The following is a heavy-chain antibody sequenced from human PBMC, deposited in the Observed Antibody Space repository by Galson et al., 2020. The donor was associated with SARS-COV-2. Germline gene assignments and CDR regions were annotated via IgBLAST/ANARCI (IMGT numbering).Heavy chain of an antibody. CDR2: MYYTGSS. V-gene: IGHV4-30-4*01. CDR3: ASGRESSGRFDY. Sequence: SETLSLTCTVSGGSISSGHYYCSWVRQTPGKGLEWIGYMYYTGSSYYNPSLKRRGTISLDTSKNQFSLRLSSVTAADTAVYFCASGRESSGRFDYWGQGILVTVSS. CDR1: GGSISSGHYY. J-gene: IGHJ4*02.